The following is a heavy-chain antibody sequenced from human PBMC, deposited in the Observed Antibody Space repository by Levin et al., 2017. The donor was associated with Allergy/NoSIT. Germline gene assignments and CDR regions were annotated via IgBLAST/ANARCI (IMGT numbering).Heavy chain of an antibody. CDR1: GFTFSDYG. CDR3: AKTEYSGYYRFPFDY. D-gene: IGHD1-26*01. CDR2: ISYDGSNK. Sequence: LSLTCAASGFTFSDYGMHWVRQAPGKGLEWVAVISYDGSNKYYADSVEGRFTISRDNSKNTLYLQMNSLRPEDTAVFYCAKTEYSGYYRFPFDYWGQGTLVTVSS. V-gene: IGHV3-30*18. J-gene: IGHJ4*02.